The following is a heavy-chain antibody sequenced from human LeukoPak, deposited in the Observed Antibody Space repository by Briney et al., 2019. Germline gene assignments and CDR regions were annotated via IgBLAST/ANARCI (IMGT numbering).Heavy chain of an antibody. CDR2: INSKIDGGPT. CDR3: TTFIVGARRRRSDY. CDR1: GFTFSNAW. Sequence: GGSLRLSCAASGFTFSNAWMSWVRQAPGKGLEWVGRINSKIDGGPTDYAAPVKGRFTISRDDSKNTLYLQMDSLKTEDTAVYYCTTFIVGARRRRSDYWGQGTLVTVSS. J-gene: IGHJ4*02. V-gene: IGHV3-15*01. D-gene: IGHD1-26*01.